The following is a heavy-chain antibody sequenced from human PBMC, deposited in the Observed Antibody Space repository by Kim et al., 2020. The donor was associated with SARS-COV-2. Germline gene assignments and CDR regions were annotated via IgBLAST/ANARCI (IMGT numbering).Heavy chain of an antibody. D-gene: IGHD1-26*01. V-gene: IGHV3-21*01. CDR1: GFTFASYS. CDR3: ARGYSGSSDY. J-gene: IGHJ4*02. Sequence: GGSLRLSCAASGFTFASYSMKWVRQAPGRGLEWVSSISSSSTYTYYADSVKGRFTVSRENAKNSLYLQMSSLRAEDTAVYFCARGYSGSSDYWGQGTLVTVSS. CDR2: ISSSSTYT.